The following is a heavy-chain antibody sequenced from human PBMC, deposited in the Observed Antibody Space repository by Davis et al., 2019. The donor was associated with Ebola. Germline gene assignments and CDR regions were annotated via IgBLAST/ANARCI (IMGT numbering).Heavy chain of an antibody. CDR2: TSAYNGNT. D-gene: IGHD3-10*01. V-gene: IGHV1-18*01. CDR3: ARDSYYGSVYYYGMDV. J-gene: IGHJ6*02. CDR1: GYTFTSYG. Sequence: ASMKVSCKASGYTFTSYGISWVRQAPGQGLEWMGWTSAYNGNTNYAQKLQGRVTMTTDTSTSTAYMELRSLRSDDTAVYYCARDSYYGSVYYYGMDVWGQGTTVTVSS.